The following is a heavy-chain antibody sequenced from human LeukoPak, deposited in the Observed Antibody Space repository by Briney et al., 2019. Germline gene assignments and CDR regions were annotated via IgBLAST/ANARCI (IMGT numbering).Heavy chain of an antibody. Sequence: ASVKVSCKASGYTFTSYGISWVRQAPGQGLEWMGIINPSGGSTSYAQKFQGRVTMTRDTSTSTVYMELSSLRSEDTAVYYCARAVTMIVVVPGYWGQGTLVTVSS. D-gene: IGHD3-22*01. J-gene: IGHJ4*02. CDR2: INPSGGST. CDR1: GYTFTSYG. CDR3: ARAVTMIVVVPGY. V-gene: IGHV1-46*01.